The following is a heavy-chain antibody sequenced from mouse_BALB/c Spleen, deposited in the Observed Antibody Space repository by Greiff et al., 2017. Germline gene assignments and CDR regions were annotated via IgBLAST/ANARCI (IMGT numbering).Heavy chain of an antibody. CDR3: ARGVYDYDWFAY. D-gene: IGHD2-4*01. CDR2: IYPGDGDT. J-gene: IGHJ3*01. V-gene: IGHV1-87*01. Sequence: VKLMEPGAELARPGASVKLSCKASGYTFTSYWLQWVKQRPGQGLEWIGAIYPGDGDTRYTQKFKGKATLTADKSSSTAYMQLSSLASEDSAVYYCARGVYDYDWFAYWGQGTLVTVSA. CDR1: GYTFTSYW.